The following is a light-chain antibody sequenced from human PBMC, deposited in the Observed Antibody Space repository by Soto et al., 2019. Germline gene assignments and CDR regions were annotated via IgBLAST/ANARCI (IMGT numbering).Light chain of an antibody. J-gene: IGKJ1*01. CDR3: QQYNNWLWT. CDR1: QSVSNSY. V-gene: IGKV3D-20*02. Sequence: IEWPKGPATLSVSPRERATRSCRASQSVSNSYLALYQQKSGQAPSLLMYGASSRATGVPDRFSGSGSGTDFTLTLSRLEPGDFAVYFCQQYNNWLWTFCQGTKAAIK. CDR2: GAS.